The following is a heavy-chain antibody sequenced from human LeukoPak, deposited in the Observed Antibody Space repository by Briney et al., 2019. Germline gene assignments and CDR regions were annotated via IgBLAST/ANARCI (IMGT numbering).Heavy chain of an antibody. CDR2: IYPGESDP. CDR3: ARLGRYDVLTGPDY. D-gene: IGHD3-9*01. CDR1: GYNFTKYW. Sequence: GESLKISCQGSGYNFTKYWIGWVRQTPGKGLEWMGIIYPGESDPRYSPSFQGQVTISADKSINTAYLRWGSLKAADTAMYYCARLGRYDVLTGPDYWGQGTLVTVSS. V-gene: IGHV5-51*01. J-gene: IGHJ4*02.